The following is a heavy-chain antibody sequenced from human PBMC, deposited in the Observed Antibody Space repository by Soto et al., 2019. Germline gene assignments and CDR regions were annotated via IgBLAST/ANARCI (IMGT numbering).Heavy chain of an antibody. V-gene: IGHV3-7*04. CDR3: ARDGAGYNRVAFDI. CDR2: IKEDGTEI. CDR1: GLTFSSYW. Sequence: EVQLVESGGGLVQPGGSLRLSCEASGLTFSSYWMSWVRQAPGKGLEWVAIIKEDGTEIYYVDSVKGGFTISRDNAKNSLYLKMRSLRAEDTDVYYCARDGAGYNRVAFDIWGQGTMVTVSS. J-gene: IGHJ3*02. D-gene: IGHD5-12*01.